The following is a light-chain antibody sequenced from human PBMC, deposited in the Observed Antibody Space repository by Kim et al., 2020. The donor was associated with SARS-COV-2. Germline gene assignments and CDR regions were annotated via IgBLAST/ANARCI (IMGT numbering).Light chain of an antibody. V-gene: IGKV3-11*01. Sequence: EIVLTQSPATLSLSPGERATLSCRASHSVSNFLAWYQHKPGQAPRLLIYDASTRATGIPARFSGSGSGTDFTLTISSLEPEDSVVYYCQQRSTWPPYSFGQGTKLEI. CDR2: DAS. CDR3: QQRSTWPPYS. CDR1: HSVSNF. J-gene: IGKJ2*01.